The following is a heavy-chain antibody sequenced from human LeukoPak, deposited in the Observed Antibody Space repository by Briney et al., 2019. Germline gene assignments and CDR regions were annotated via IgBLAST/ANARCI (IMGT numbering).Heavy chain of an antibody. CDR2: IKQDGSEK. J-gene: IGHJ5*02. CDR3: ARDECSSISCYHNWFDP. V-gene: IGHV3-7*01. Sequence: GGSLRLSCAASGFTFSSYWMSWVRQAPGKGLEWVANIKQDGSEKYYADSVKGRFTISRDNAKNSLYLQMNSLRAEDTAVYYCARDECSSISCYHNWFDPWGQGTLVTVSS. CDR1: GFTFSSYW. D-gene: IGHD2-2*01.